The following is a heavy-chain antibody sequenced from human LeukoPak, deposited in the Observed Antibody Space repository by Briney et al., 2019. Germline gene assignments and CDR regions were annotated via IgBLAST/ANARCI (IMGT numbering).Heavy chain of an antibody. Sequence: GASVTVSCTASGGTFSSYAISWVRQAPGQGLEWMGGIIPIFGTANYAQKFQGRVTITADESTSTAYMELSSLRSEDTAVYYCARDSGSSPFPYHFDYWGQGTLVTVSS. CDR3: ARDSGSSPFPYHFDY. CDR1: GGTFSSYA. J-gene: IGHJ4*02. V-gene: IGHV1-69*13. CDR2: IIPIFGTA. D-gene: IGHD6-6*01.